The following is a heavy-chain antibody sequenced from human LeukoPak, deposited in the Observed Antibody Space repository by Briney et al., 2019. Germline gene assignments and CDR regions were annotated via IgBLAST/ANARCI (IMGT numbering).Heavy chain of an antibody. CDR1: GGSISSGDYY. J-gene: IGHJ4*02. CDR2: IYYSGST. CDR3: ARAPYCGGDCYQFDY. Sequence: SQTLSLTCTVSGGSISSGDYYWGWIRQPPGKGLEWIGYIYYSGSTYYNPSLKSRVTISVDTSKNQFSLKLSSVTAADTAVYYCARAPYCGGDCYQFDYWGQGTLVTVSS. D-gene: IGHD2-21*02. V-gene: IGHV4-30-4*01.